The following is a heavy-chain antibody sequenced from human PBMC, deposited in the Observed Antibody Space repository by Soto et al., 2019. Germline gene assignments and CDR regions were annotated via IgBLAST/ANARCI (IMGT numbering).Heavy chain of an antibody. CDR1: GFTFSSYA. CDR2: ISGSGGST. CDR3: AKGGGDQRYCDY. J-gene: IGHJ4*02. V-gene: IGHV3-23*01. Sequence: PGGSLRLSCAASGFTFSSYAMSWVRQAPGKGLEWVSAISGSGGSTYYADSVKGRFTISRDNSKNTLYLQMNSLGAEDTAVYYCAKGGGDQRYCDYWGQGTLVTVSS. D-gene: IGHD3-16*01.